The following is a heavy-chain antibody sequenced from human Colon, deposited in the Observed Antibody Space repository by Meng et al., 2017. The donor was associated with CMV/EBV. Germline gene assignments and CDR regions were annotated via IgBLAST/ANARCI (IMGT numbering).Heavy chain of an antibody. J-gene: IGHJ4*02. CDR3: AKEPLPPQT. CDR2: MRFHGNNE. CDR1: GFTFNIYD. V-gene: IGHV3-30*02. Sequence: GESLKISCAASGFTFNIYDIHWVRQAPGKGLEWVAVMRFHGNNEYYADSVQGRFTISRDNSRSTLHLQMNSLRAEDTGLYFCAKEPLPPQTWGQGTQVTVSS.